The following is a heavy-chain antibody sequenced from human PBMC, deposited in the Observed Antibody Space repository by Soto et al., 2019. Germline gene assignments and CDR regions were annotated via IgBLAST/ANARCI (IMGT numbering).Heavy chain of an antibody. CDR2: ISYSGTT. J-gene: IGHJ6*02. D-gene: IGHD5-12*01. CDR3: ARSRSYGGYVIYYGMDV. Sequence: SETLSLTCTVSGGSISSSDNYWGWIRQPPGKGLEWIGTISYSGTTYYNPSLKSRVTISVDTSSNQFSLKLNSVTAADTAVYLCARSRSYGGYVIYYGMDVWGQGTTVTVSS. V-gene: IGHV4-39*01. CDR1: GGSISSSDNY.